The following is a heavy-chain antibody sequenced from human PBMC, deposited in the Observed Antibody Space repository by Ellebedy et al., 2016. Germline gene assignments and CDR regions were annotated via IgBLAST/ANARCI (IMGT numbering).Heavy chain of an antibody. CDR1: GFTFSSYA. V-gene: IGHV3-30-3*01. CDR3: ARDLGVIGTYYLLVY. CDR2: ISYDGSNK. J-gene: IGHJ4*02. Sequence: GESLKISCAASGFTFSSYAMHWVRQAPGKGLEWVAVISYDGSNKYYADSVKGRFTISRDNSRRTLYLQMNSLSAEDTAMYYCARDLGVIGTYYLLVYWGQGTLVTVSS. D-gene: IGHD1-26*01.